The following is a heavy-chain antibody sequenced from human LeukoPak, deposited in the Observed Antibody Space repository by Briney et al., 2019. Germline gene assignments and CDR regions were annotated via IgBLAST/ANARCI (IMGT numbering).Heavy chain of an antibody. CDR1: GFTFSSCW. CDR3: ARVLWFGELLGLGAFDI. CDR2: IKQDGSEK. D-gene: IGHD3-10*01. Sequence: GGSLRLSCAASGFTFSSCWMSWVRQAPGKGLEWVANIKQDGSEKYYVDSVKGRFTISRDNAKNSLYLQMNSLRAEDTAVYYCARVLWFGELLGLGAFDIWGQGTMVTVSS. V-gene: IGHV3-7*04. J-gene: IGHJ3*02.